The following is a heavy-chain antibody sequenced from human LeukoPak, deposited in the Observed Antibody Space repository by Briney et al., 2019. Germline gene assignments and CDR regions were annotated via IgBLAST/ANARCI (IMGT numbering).Heavy chain of an antibody. CDR1: GFTFSTYA. Sequence: GRSLRLSCAASGFTFSTYAMHWVRQAPGKGLEWVAVISYDGSSKYYADSVKGRFTISRDNSRNTLYLQMNSLRAEDTAVYYCARHLLWFGELSGGFDYWGQGTLVTVSS. D-gene: IGHD3-10*01. CDR2: ISYDGSSK. V-gene: IGHV3-30*04. CDR3: ARHLLWFGELSGGFDY. J-gene: IGHJ4*02.